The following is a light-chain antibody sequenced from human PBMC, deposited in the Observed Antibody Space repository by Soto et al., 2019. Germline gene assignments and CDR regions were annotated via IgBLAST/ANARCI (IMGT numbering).Light chain of an antibody. V-gene: IGLV2-8*01. CDR1: NSDVGGYNF. Sequence: QSALTQPPSASGSPGQSVTISCTGTNSDVGGYNFVSWYQQHPGKAPKLMIYEVSQRPSGVPDRFSGSKSGNTASLTVSGLQAEDEADYYCSSYAGSNNFVVFGGGTKVTVL. J-gene: IGLJ2*01. CDR2: EVS. CDR3: SSYAGSNNFVV.